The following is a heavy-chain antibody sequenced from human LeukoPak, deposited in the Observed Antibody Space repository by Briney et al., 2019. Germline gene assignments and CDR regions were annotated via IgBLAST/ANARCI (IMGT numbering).Heavy chain of an antibody. CDR1: GGSFSCYY. D-gene: IGHD3-10*01. CDR3: ARGKNYYGSGSYYNKASYGMDV. V-gene: IGHV4-34*01. Sequence: SETLSLTCAVYGGSFSCYYWSWIRQPPGKGLEWIGEINHSGSTNYNPSLKSRVTISVDTSKNQFSLKLSSVTAADTAVYYCARGKNYYGSGSYYNKASYGMDVWGQGTTVTVSS. CDR2: INHSGST. J-gene: IGHJ6*02.